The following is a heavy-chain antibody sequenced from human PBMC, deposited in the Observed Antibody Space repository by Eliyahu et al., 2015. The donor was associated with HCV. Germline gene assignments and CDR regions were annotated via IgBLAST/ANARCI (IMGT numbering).Heavy chain of an antibody. CDR1: GGTFSSYA. Sequence: LVQSGAEVKKPGSSVKVSCKASGGTFSSYAISWVRQAPGQGLEWMGGIIPIFGTATYAQKFRXXVTITADESXXTAYIELSSLRXEDTAVYYCARRAGSYDSSGYQSYYYYMDVWGKGTTVTVSS. V-gene: IGHV1-69*01. D-gene: IGHD3-22*01. J-gene: IGHJ6*03. CDR2: IIPIFGTA. CDR3: ARRAGSYDSSGYQSYYYYMDV.